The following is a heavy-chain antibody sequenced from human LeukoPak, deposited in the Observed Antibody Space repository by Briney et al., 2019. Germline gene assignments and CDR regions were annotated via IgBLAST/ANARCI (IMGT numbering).Heavy chain of an antibody. CDR1: GYTFTGYY. CDR3: ARGRHSSGWYHYYMDV. Sequence: ASVKVSCKASGYTFTGYYMHWVRQAPGQGLEWMGWINPNSGGTNYAQKFQGRVTMTRDTSISTAYMELSRLRSDDTAVYYCARGRHSSGWYHYYMDVWGKGTTVTVSS. CDR2: INPNSGGT. J-gene: IGHJ6*03. V-gene: IGHV1-2*02. D-gene: IGHD6-19*01.